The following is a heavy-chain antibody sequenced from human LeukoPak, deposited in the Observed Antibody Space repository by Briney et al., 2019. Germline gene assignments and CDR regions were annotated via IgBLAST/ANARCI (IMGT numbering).Heavy chain of an antibody. J-gene: IGHJ6*02. CDR1: GYTFTGYY. D-gene: IGHD3-3*01. CDR3: ARDLIFGVVNGMDV. Sequence: ASVKVSCKASGYTFTGYYMHWVRQAPGQGLEWMGWINPNSGGTNYAQKFQGRVTMTRDTSISTAYMELSRLRSDDTAVYYCARDLIFGVVNGMDVWGQGITVTVSS. V-gene: IGHV1-2*02. CDR2: INPNSGGT.